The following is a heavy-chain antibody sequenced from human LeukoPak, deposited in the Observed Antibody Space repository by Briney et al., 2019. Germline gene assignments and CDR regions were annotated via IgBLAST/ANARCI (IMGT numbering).Heavy chain of an antibody. CDR1: GGSISSSSYY. CDR2: IYYSGST. Sequence: PSETLSLTCTVSGGSISSSSYYWGWIRQPPGKGLEWIGSIYYSGSTYYNPSLKSRVTISVDTSKNQFSLKLSSVTAADTAVYYCARDLRYYYGSGSYHYYYYYYMDVWGKGTTVTVSS. J-gene: IGHJ6*03. D-gene: IGHD3-10*01. V-gene: IGHV4-39*07. CDR3: ARDLRYYYGSGSYHYYYYYYMDV.